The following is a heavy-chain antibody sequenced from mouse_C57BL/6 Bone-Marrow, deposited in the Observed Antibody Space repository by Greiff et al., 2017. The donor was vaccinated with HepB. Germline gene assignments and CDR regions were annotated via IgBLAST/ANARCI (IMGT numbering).Heavy chain of an antibody. CDR2: IDPETGGT. CDR1: GYTFTDYE. Sequence: QVQLQQSGAELVRPGASVTLSCKASGYTFTDYEMHWVKQTPVHGLEWIGAIDPETGGTSYNQKFKGKATLTVNKSSSTAYMELRSLTSEDSAVYYCARGRGSSGLFAYWGQGTLVTVSA. V-gene: IGHV1-15*01. J-gene: IGHJ3*01. D-gene: IGHD3-2*02. CDR3: ARGRGSSGLFAY.